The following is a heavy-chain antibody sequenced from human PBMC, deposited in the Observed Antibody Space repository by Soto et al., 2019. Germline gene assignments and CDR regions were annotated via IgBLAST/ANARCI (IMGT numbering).Heavy chain of an antibody. CDR1: GLSITDSEMG. CDR2: IDSSGEK. Sequence: QVTLKESGPVLVKPTETLTLRCTVSGLSITDSEMGVSWIRQPPGQPLEWLAHIDSSGEKSYRTFLKSRLAISKDTSKSQIVLTMTNMDPADTATYYCARRHLAVAVSTWFDPWGKGIPVTVSS. J-gene: IGHJ5*02. D-gene: IGHD2-2*01. V-gene: IGHV2-26*01. CDR3: ARRHLAVAVSTWFDP.